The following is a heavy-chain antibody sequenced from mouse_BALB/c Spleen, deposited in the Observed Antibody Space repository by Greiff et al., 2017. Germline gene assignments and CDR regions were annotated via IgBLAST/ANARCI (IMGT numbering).Heavy chain of an antibody. CDR3: ARGGLTGIAY. V-gene: IGHV1-54*01. CDR2: INPGSGGT. CDR1: GYAFTNYL. J-gene: IGHJ3*01. D-gene: IGHD4-1*01. Sequence: QVQLLQSGAELVRPGTSVKVSCKASGYAFTNYLIEWVKQRPGQGLEWIGVINPGSGGTNYNEKFKGKSTLTADKSSSTAYMQLSSLTSDDSAVYFGARGGLTGIAYWGQGTLVTVSA.